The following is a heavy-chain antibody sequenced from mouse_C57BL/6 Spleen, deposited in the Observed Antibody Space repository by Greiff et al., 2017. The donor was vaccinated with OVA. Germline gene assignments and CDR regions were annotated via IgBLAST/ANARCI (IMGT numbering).Heavy chain of an antibody. CDR2: IDPSDSYT. J-gene: IGHJ2*01. Sequence: QVQLQQPGAELVMPWASVKLSCKASGYTFTSYWMHWVKQRPGQGLEWIGEIDPSDSYTNYNQKFKGKSTLTVDKSSSTAYMRLSSLTSEDSAVYYCARGDYGSSPFDYWGQGTTLTVSS. V-gene: IGHV1-69*01. D-gene: IGHD1-1*01. CDR3: ARGDYGSSPFDY. CDR1: GYTFTSYW.